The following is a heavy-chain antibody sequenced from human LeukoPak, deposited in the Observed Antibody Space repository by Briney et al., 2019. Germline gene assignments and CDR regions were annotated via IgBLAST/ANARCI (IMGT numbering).Heavy chain of an antibody. Sequence: PGGSLRLSCAASGFTFSSYWMSWVRQAPGKGLEWVSYISSSSSTIYYADSVKGRFTTSRDNAKNSLYLQTNSLRAEDTAVCYCVRAKSGHYGYSDYWGQGTLVTVSS. CDR3: VRAKSGHYGYSDY. CDR2: ISSSSSTI. V-gene: IGHV3-48*01. CDR1: GFTFSSYW. D-gene: IGHD5-18*01. J-gene: IGHJ4*02.